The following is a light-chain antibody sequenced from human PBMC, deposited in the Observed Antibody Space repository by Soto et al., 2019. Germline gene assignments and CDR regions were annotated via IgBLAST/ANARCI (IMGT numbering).Light chain of an antibody. CDR1: STDFVSYNR. Sequence: QSVLTQPPSVSGSPGQSVTISCTGTSTDFVSYNRVSWYQQPPGTAPKLIIYEAWNRPSGVPDRFSGSKSGNTASLTISGLQAADEADYYCSLYTSENTYVFGTGTKLTVL. V-gene: IGLV2-18*01. J-gene: IGLJ1*01. CDR3: SLYTSENTYV. CDR2: EAW.